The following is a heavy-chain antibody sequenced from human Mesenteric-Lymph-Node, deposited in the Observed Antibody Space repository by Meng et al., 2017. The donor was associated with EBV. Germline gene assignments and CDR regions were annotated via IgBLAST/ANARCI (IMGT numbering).Heavy chain of an antibody. Sequence: QVQLQESGPGLVKSTQTLSLTCTVSGGSISSGNYYWNWIRQHPGKGLEWIGYIYYTGHTYYNPSLRSRVTISIDTSKNQFSLSLHSVTAADTAVYYCVTNDNYRNDYWGQGTLVTVSS. CDR1: GGSISSGNYY. J-gene: IGHJ4*02. D-gene: IGHD5-24*01. CDR2: IYYTGHT. V-gene: IGHV4-31*03. CDR3: VTNDNYRNDY.